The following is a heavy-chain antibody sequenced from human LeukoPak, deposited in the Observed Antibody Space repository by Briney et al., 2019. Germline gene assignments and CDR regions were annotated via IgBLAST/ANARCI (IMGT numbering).Heavy chain of an antibody. Sequence: PGGSLRLSCAASGFTFSSYAMHWVRQAPGKGLEWVAVIWYDGSNKYYADSVKGRFTISRDNSKNTLYLQMNSLRAEDTAAYYCARDRGSSGYYLGYWGQGTLVTVSS. J-gene: IGHJ4*02. CDR1: GFTFSSYA. D-gene: IGHD3-22*01. CDR2: IWYDGSNK. V-gene: IGHV3-33*08. CDR3: ARDRGSSGYYLGY.